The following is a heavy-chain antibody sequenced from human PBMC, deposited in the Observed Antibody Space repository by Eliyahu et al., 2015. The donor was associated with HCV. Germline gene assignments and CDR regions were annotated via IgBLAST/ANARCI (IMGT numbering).Heavy chain of an antibody. Sequence: QVQLQQWGAGLLKPSETLSLTCAVYGGXSSGYYXXWIXQPPGTGLEWIGEINHSGSTNYNPSLKSRVTISVDTSKNQFSLKVTSVTAADTAVYYCARGLWRTYDYVWGTYRPPYYFDYWAQGTLVTVSS. D-gene: IGHD3-16*02. CDR1: GGXSSGYY. CDR3: ARGLWRTYDYVWGTYRPPYYFDY. V-gene: IGHV4-34*01. CDR2: INHSGST. J-gene: IGHJ4*02.